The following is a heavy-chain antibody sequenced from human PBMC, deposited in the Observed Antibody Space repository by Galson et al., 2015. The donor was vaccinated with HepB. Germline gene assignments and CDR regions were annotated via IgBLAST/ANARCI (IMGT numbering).Heavy chain of an antibody. CDR3: ARDYANSWYLNHYYYMDV. CDR2: ISYDGSNK. J-gene: IGHJ6*02. CDR1: GFTFRSYG. V-gene: IGHV3-30*04. D-gene: IGHD6-13*01. Sequence: SLRLSCAASGFTFRSYGMHWVRQAPGKGLEWVAVISYDGSNKYYAGSVRGRFTISRDNSKNTLYLQMNSLRAEDTAVYYCARDYANSWYLNHYYYMDVWGQGTTVTVSS.